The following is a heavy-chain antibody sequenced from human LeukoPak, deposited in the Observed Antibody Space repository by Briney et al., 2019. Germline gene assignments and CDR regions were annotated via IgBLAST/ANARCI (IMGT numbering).Heavy chain of an antibody. D-gene: IGHD3-9*01. CDR3: ARVRSYDILTGYYRPVLDY. Sequence: TGGSLRLSCAASGFTFSSYAMSWVRQAPGKGLEWVSAISGSGGSTYYADSVKGRFTISRDNSKNTLYLQMNSLRAEDTAVYYCARVRSYDILTGYYRPVLDYWGQGTLVTVSS. J-gene: IGHJ4*02. CDR2: ISGSGGST. V-gene: IGHV3-23*01. CDR1: GFTFSSYA.